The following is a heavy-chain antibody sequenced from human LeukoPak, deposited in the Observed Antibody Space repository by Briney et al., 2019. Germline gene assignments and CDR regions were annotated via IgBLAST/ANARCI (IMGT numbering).Heavy chain of an antibody. V-gene: IGHV5-51*01. D-gene: IGHD3-3*01. CDR2: IYPGDSDT. CDR3: ARQEWLSSMDV. J-gene: IGHJ6*03. Sequence: GESLKISCKGSGYSFTSYRIGWVRQMPGKGLEWMGIIYPGDSDTRYSPSFQGQVTISADKSISTAYLQWNSLKASDTAMYYCARQEWLSSMDVWGKGTTVTVSS. CDR1: GYSFTSYR.